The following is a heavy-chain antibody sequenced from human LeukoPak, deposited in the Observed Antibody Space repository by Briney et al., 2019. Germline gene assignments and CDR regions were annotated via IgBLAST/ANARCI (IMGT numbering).Heavy chain of an antibody. J-gene: IGHJ4*02. D-gene: IGHD1-1*01. CDR2: INHSGST. CDR3: ARGRDWNHFDY. Sequence: SETLSLTCAVYGGSFSGYYWSWIRQPPGKRLEWIGEINHSGSTNYNPSLKSRVTISVDTSKNQFSLKLSSVTAADTAVYYCARGRDWNHFDYWGQGTLVTVSS. CDR1: GGSFSGYY. V-gene: IGHV4-34*01.